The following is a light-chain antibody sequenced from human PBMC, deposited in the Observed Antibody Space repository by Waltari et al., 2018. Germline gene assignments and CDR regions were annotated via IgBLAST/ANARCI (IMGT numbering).Light chain of an antibody. CDR3: QTGGHGTLV. Sequence: QLVLTQSPSASASPGAWVRRTCTLRSGHSNNVMPWLQQQPQKGPRYLMKVNSDGSHSKGGEIPYRFSGSSSGAAPYLTISSLQSEDEADYYCQTGGHGTLVFGGGTRLTVL. CDR2: VNSDGSH. CDR1: SGHSNNV. J-gene: IGLJ3*02. V-gene: IGLV4-69*01.